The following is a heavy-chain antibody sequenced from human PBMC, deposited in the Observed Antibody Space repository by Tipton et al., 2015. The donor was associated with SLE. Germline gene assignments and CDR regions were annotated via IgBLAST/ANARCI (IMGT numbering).Heavy chain of an antibody. Sequence: SLRLSCAASGFTFSSYWMHWVRQAPGKGLVWVSSISSSSSYIYYADSVKGRFTISRDNAKNSLYLQMNSLRAEDTAFYYCAREGYDILTGYIYYFYYMDVLGKETPFPVSS. CDR3: AREGYDILTGYIYYFYYMDV. D-gene: IGHD3-9*01. V-gene: IGHV3-21*01. CDR1: GFTFSSYW. J-gene: IGHJ6*03. CDR2: ISSSSSYI.